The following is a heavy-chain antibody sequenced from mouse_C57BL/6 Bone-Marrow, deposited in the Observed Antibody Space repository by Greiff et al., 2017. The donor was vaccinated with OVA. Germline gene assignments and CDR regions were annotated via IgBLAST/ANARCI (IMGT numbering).Heavy chain of an antibody. J-gene: IGHJ1*03. CDR3: ARWLLRHWYFDV. CDR2: IYPRSGNT. CDR1: GYTFTGYG. V-gene: IGHV1-81*01. D-gene: IGHD2-3*01. Sequence: QVQLQQSGAELARPGASVKLSCKASGYTFTGYGISWVKQGTGQGLEWIGEIYPRSGNTYYNEKFRGKATQTADNSASTAYMKLRSLTSADSAGYFCARWLLRHWYFDVWGTGTTVTVSS.